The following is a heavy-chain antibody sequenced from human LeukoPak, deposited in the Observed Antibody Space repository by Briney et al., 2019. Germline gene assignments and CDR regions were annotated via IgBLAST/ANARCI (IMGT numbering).Heavy chain of an antibody. Sequence: GGSLRLSCAASGFTFSSFAMNWVRQAPGQGLEWVSIISGSGDTTHYTDSVRGRFTISRDNAKNSLYLQMNSLRAEDTAVYYCARVLVVLVPAAMDYWGQGTLVTVSS. J-gene: IGHJ4*02. D-gene: IGHD2-2*01. CDR1: GFTFSSFA. CDR3: ARVLVVLVPAAMDY. V-gene: IGHV3-23*01. CDR2: ISGSGDTT.